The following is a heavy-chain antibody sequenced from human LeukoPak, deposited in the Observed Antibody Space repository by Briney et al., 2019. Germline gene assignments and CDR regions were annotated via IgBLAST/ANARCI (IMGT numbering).Heavy chain of an antibody. CDR3: ARVLGWAGFDY. D-gene: IGHD6-19*01. J-gene: IGHJ4*02. V-gene: IGHV4-4*07. Sequence: SETLSLTCTVSGGSLSSFYWSWFRQPAGKGLEWIGRIYSSGNTNYNPSLTSRLTMSVDTSKNQFSLRLSSVPAADTAVYYCARVLGWAGFDYWGQGTLVTVSS. CDR1: GGSLSSFY. CDR2: IYSSGNT.